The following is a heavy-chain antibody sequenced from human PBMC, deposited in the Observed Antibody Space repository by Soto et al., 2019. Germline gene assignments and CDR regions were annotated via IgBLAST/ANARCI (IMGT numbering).Heavy chain of an antibody. V-gene: IGHV4-39*01. CDR3: AILGWGNGDSDY. Sequence: QLQLQESGPGLVKSSETLSLTCTVSGVSISKSNYFWGWIRQAPGKWLEWIASILYIRTTSSNSSLKSRVAISVDTSKNQFSLEMNSVTAADTAVYYCAILGWGNGDSDYWGQGTLVTVSS. CDR2: ILYIRTT. J-gene: IGHJ4*02. CDR1: GVSISKSNYF. D-gene: IGHD2-21*01.